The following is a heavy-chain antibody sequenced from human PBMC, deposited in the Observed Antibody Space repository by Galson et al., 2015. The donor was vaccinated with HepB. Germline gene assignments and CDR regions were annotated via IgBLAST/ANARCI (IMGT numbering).Heavy chain of an antibody. CDR2: ISEYNGNT. J-gene: IGHJ4*02. Sequence: SVKVSCKASGYTFTGYGINWVRQAPGQGLEWMGWISEYNGNTTYPQKLQGRVTMTTDTSTSTAYMKVRSLRSDDTAVYYCARVYSSCKSTSCYVEDYWGQGPLVTVSS. CDR3: ARVYSSCKSTSCYVEDY. CDR1: GYTFTGYG. D-gene: IGHD2-2*01. V-gene: IGHV1-18*01.